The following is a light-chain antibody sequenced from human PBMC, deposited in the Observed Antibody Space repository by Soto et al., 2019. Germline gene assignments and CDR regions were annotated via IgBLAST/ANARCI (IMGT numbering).Light chain of an antibody. CDR3: SSYAGSTLYV. Sequence: QSVLTQPPSASGSPGQSVTISCTGTSSDVGAHNYVSWYQQHPGKAPKLMIYEVTKRPSGVPDRFSGSKSGNTASLTVSGLQAEDEADYYCSSYAGSTLYVFGTGTKVTVL. V-gene: IGLV2-8*01. CDR1: SSDVGAHNY. J-gene: IGLJ1*01. CDR2: EVT.